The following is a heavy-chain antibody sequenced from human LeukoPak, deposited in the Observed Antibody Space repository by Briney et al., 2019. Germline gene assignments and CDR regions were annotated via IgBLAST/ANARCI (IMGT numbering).Heavy chain of an antibody. J-gene: IGHJ6*02. CDR1: GFTFSSYG. V-gene: IGHV3-30*18. D-gene: IGHD3-22*01. CDR2: ISYDGSNK. CDR3: AKDSGGYYSTVGYYYYYGMDV. Sequence: GGSLRLSCAASGFTFSSYGMHWVRQAPGKGLEWVAVISYDGSNKYYADSVKGRFTISRDNSKNTLYLQMNSLRAEDTAVYYCAKDSGGYYSTVGYYYYYGMDVWGQGTTVTVSS.